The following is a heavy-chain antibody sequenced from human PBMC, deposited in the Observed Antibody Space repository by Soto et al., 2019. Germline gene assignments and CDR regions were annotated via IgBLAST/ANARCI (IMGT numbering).Heavy chain of an antibody. CDR3: ARARNSRGFAY. CDR1: GASINTYY. CDR2: IFHRGST. V-gene: IGHV4-59*12. Sequence: SETLSLTCNVSGASINTYYWSWIRQPPQKGLEWLGYIFHRGSTTYNPSLKSRVTISIDASKNYFSLRLNYVPAADTAVYYCARARNSRGFAYWGQGTLVTVSS. J-gene: IGHJ4*02. D-gene: IGHD3-22*01.